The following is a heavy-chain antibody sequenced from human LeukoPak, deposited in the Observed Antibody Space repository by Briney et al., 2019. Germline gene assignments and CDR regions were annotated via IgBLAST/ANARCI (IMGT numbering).Heavy chain of an antibody. CDR3: AREGRYNDSTGYDPDY. CDR2: IYYSGST. D-gene: IGHD3-22*01. V-gene: IGHV4-30-4*01. Sequence: PSETLSLSCTVSGGSISSGDYYWSWIRQPPGKGLEWIGYIYYSGSTYYNPSLKSRVTISVDTSKNQFSLKLSSVTAADTAVYYCAREGRYNDSTGYDPDYWDERRLLTVSS. CDR1: GGSISSGDYY. J-gene: IGHJ4*01.